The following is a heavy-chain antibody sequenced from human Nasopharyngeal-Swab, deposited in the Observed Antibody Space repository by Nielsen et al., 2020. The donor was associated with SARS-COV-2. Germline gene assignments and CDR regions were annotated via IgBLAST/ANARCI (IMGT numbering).Heavy chain of an antibody. V-gene: IGHV3-11*04. Sequence: GGSLRLSCAASGFTFSDYYMSWIRQAPGKGLEWVSYISSSGSTIYSADSVKGQFTIYRDNAKSSLYLQMNSLRAEDTAVYYCARADILTGYYDYYYGMDVWGQGTTVTVSS. CDR2: ISSSGSTI. CDR1: GFTFSDYY. J-gene: IGHJ6*02. CDR3: ARADILTGYYDYYYGMDV. D-gene: IGHD3-9*01.